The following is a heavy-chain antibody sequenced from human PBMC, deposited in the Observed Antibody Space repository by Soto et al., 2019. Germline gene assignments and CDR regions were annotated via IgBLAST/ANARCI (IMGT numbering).Heavy chain of an antibody. CDR1: GFTFSSYS. D-gene: IGHD5-12*01. Sequence: GGSLRLSCAASGFTFSSYSMNWVRQAPGKGLEWVSSISSSSSYIYYADSVKGRFTISRDNAKNSLYLQMNSLRAEDTAVYYCARDQRWLQNPLDYWGQGTLVTVSS. J-gene: IGHJ4*02. CDR3: ARDQRWLQNPLDY. V-gene: IGHV3-21*01. CDR2: ISSSSSYI.